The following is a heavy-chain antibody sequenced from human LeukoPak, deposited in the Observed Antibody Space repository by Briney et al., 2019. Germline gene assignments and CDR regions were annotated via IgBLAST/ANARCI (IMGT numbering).Heavy chain of an antibody. Sequence: GGSLRLSCAASGFTFGNFAMSWVRQAPGKGLEWVSAISGSGSSTYYADSVKGRFTISRDTSKNTLYLQMNTLRAEDTAVCYCAKGKSSDRSGWLNWFDPWGQGTLVTVSS. CDR2: ISGSGSST. D-gene: IGHD6-19*01. V-gene: IGHV3-23*01. CDR3: AKGKSSDRSGWLNWFDP. J-gene: IGHJ5*02. CDR1: GFTFGNFA.